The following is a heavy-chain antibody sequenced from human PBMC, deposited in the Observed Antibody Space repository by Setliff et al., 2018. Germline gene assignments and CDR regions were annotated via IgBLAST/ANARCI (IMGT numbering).Heavy chain of an antibody. D-gene: IGHD3-16*01. CDR2: ISNSDPTI. CDR1: GFAFSNYE. CDR3: ARDGGEY. J-gene: IGHJ4*02. V-gene: IGHV3-48*03. Sequence: LRLSCAASGFAFSNYEMNWVRQAPGKGLEWISYISNSDPTIYYADSVKGRFTVSSDNAKNSLYLQMNSLRAEDTAVYYCARDGGEYWGQGTLVTVSS.